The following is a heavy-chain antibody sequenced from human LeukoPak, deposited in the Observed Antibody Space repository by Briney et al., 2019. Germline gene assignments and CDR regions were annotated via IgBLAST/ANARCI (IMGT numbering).Heavy chain of an antibody. D-gene: IGHD5-18*01. CDR3: ATELQLWPRVFDY. CDR2: IYRGRT. CDR1: GDSINFESYY. V-gene: IGHV4-30-2*01. J-gene: IGHJ4*02. Sequence: SSETLSLTCAVSGDSINFESYYWNWIRQAPGKGPEWIGNIYRGRTRLNPSHTSRVAISLDMSKGQVSLSLTSVTAADTAVYYCATELQLWPRVFDYWGQGTLVTVSS.